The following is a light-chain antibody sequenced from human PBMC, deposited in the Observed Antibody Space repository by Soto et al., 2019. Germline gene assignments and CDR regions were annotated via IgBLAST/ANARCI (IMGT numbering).Light chain of an antibody. V-gene: IGLV2-14*01. J-gene: IGLJ1*01. Sequence: QSVLTRPASVSGSPGQSITISCTGTSSDVGGYNYVSWYQQHPGKAPKLMIYDVSNRPSGVSNCFSGSKSGNTASLTISGLQAEDEADYYCSSYTSSSTSFGTGTKVTVL. CDR3: SSYTSSSTS. CDR1: SSDVGGYNY. CDR2: DVS.